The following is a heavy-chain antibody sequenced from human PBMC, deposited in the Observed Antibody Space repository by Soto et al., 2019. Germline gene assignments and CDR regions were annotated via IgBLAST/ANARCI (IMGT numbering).Heavy chain of an antibody. CDR1: GGSISSTHS. V-gene: IGHV4-4*02. D-gene: IGHD2-21*01. CDR3: ARAVALPGLFDVDF. Sequence: QVQLQESGPRLVRPSETLSLTCAVSGGSISSTHSWSWVRQPPGKGLEWIAEIYHSGSTNYNPSLTSRATISVDKSKNQCSLKLNSVTAAGTAVYFCARAVALPGLFDVDFWGQGTLVTVSS. J-gene: IGHJ4*02. CDR2: IYHSGST.